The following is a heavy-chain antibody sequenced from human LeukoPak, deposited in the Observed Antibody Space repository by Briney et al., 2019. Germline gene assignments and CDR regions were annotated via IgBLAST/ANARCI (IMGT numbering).Heavy chain of an antibody. D-gene: IGHD1-14*01. CDR1: GYTFTSCG. Sequence: ASVKVSCKASGYTFTSCGISWGRQAPGQGLGWMGWSGPYNGHRNYAHKLQDRLTMTIDASTSTAYMELRSLGSAATAMYYCAGRAPGKPAADYSGQGTPVT. V-gene: IGHV1-18*01. CDR3: AGRAPGKPAADY. J-gene: IGHJ4*02. CDR2: SGPYNGHR.